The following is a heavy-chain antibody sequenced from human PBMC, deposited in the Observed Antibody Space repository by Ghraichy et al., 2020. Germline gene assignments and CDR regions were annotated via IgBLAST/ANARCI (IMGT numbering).Heavy chain of an antibody. CDR1: GGSISSSSYY. CDR2: IYYSGST. Sequence: SETLSLTCTVSGGSISSSSYYWGWIRQPPGKGLEWIGSIYYSGSTYYNPSLKSRVTISVDTSKNQFSLKLSSVTAADTAVYYCATLAYGDYEGRPGRWFDLWGQGTLVTVSS. D-gene: IGHD4-17*01. V-gene: IGHV4-39*01. J-gene: IGHJ5*02. CDR3: ATLAYGDYEGRPGRWFDL.